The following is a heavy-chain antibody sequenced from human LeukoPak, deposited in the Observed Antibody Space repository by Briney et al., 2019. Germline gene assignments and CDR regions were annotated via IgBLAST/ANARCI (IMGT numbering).Heavy chain of an antibody. V-gene: IGHV3-23*01. J-gene: IGHJ5*02. D-gene: IGHD3-22*01. CDR3: AKGSSGYFLDL. CDR2: ISGSGDGT. Sequence: GGSLRLSCAASGFTFSSYAMSWVRQAPGKGLEWVSTISGSGDGTYYADFVKGRFTISRDNSKNTLFLQMNSLRADDTALYYCAKGSSGYFLDLWGQGTLVTVSS. CDR1: GFTFSSYA.